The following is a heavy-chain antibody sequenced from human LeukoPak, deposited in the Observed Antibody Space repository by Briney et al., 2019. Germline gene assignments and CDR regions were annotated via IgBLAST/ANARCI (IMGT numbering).Heavy chain of an antibody. CDR2: INYSGRT. J-gene: IGHJ5*02. CDR1: GGSISSSNYY. Sequence: SETLSLTCTVSGGSISSSNYYWSWSRLPPGKVVELIGYINYSGRTNYNPSLKSRVTISVDTSKNQFSLKLSSVTAADTAVYYCASFSWGSGSYNQEAIWSWFDPWGQGTLVTVSS. V-gene: IGHV4-61*05. D-gene: IGHD3-10*01. CDR3: ASFSWGSGSYNQEAIWSWFDP.